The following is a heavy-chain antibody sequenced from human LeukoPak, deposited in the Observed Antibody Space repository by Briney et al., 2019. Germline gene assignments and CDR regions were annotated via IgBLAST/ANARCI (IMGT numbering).Heavy chain of an antibody. CDR3: TTEVAVAEWFDP. CDR1: GFTFRNAW. Sequence: GGSLRLSCAASGFTFRNAWMSWVRPAPGKGLEWVARIKSTIESGATDYAASVKGKFTISRDDLKTTLYLQMNSLKTEDTAVYYCTTEVAVAEWFDPGGQGTLVTVSS. CDR2: IKSTIESGAT. V-gene: IGHV3-15*01. J-gene: IGHJ5*02. D-gene: IGHD6-19*01.